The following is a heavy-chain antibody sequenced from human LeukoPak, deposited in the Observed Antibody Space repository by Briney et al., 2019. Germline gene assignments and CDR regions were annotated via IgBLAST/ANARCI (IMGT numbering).Heavy chain of an antibody. Sequence: ASVKVSCKASGYTFTGYYMHWVRQAPGQGLEWMGWINANSGGTNYAQKFQGRVTMTRDTSISTAYMELSRLRSDDTAVYYCARDSYYDSSGYYSSEYFQHWGQGTLVTV. CDR3: ARDSYYDSSGYYSSEYFQH. V-gene: IGHV1-2*02. J-gene: IGHJ1*01. D-gene: IGHD3-22*01. CDR1: GYTFTGYY. CDR2: INANSGGT.